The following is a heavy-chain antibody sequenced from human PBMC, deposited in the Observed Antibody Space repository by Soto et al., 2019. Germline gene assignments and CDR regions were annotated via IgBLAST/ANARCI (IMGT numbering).Heavy chain of an antibody. CDR1: GFTFSSYA. D-gene: IGHD4-17*01. V-gene: IGHV3-23*01. Sequence: EVQLLESGGGLVQPGGSLRLSCAASGFTFSSYAMSWVRQAPGKGLEWVSAISGSGGSTYYADSVKGRFTISRDNSKNTLYLQMNSLRAEDTAVYYCAKSPKDSTVTTLKGTKNWFDPWGQGTLVTVSS. CDR3: AKSPKDSTVTTLKGTKNWFDP. J-gene: IGHJ5*02. CDR2: ISGSGGST.